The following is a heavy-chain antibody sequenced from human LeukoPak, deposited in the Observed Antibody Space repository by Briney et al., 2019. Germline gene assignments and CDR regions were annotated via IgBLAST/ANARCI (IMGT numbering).Heavy chain of an antibody. Sequence: GGSLRLSCAASGFTFSSYAMSWVRQAPGKGLEWVSAISGSNGNTFYADSVKGRFTVSRDNSKNTLYLQMSSLRAEDTAVYYCAKRNYYDSRGYLYDSWGQGTLVTVSS. CDR3: AKRNYYDSRGYLYDS. CDR1: GFTFSSYA. CDR2: ISGSNGNT. V-gene: IGHV3-23*01. J-gene: IGHJ4*02. D-gene: IGHD3-22*01.